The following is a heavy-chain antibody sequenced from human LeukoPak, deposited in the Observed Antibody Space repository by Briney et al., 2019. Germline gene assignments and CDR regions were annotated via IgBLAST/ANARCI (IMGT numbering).Heavy chain of an antibody. CDR3: ARDRSLGIIDY. J-gene: IGHJ4*02. V-gene: IGHV4-59*01. CDR1: GDSISSYY. D-gene: IGHD3-16*01. Sequence: SETLSLTCIVSGDSISSYYWSWIRQPPGKGLEWIGCIYYSGTTKYNPSLKSRVTISVDASKNHFSLNLTPVTAADTAVYYCARDRSLGIIDYWGQGTLATVSS. CDR2: IYYSGTT.